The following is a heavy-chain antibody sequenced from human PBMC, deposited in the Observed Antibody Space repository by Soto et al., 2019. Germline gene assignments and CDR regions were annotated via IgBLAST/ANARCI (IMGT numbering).Heavy chain of an antibody. Sequence: HPGGSLRLSCAASGFTFSSYAMHWVRQAPGKGLEWVAVISYDGSNKYYADSVKGRFTISRDNSKNTLYLQMNSLRAEDTAVYYCARETGYRSTFDYWGQGTLVTVSS. CDR3: ARETGYRSTFDY. CDR2: ISYDGSNK. D-gene: IGHD5-18*01. CDR1: GFTFSSYA. V-gene: IGHV3-30-3*01. J-gene: IGHJ4*02.